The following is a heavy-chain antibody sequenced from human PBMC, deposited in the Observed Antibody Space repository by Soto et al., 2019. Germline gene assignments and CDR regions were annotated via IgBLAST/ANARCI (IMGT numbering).Heavy chain of an antibody. J-gene: IGHJ6*02. D-gene: IGHD3-9*01. CDR1: GYRFTIYL. Sequence: PGDAQNSSCNGCGYRFTIYLISSVRQKNGKGLEWMGRIDPSDSYTNYSPSFQGHVTISADKSISTAYLQWSSLKASDTAMYYCAICPKGGYYDILTGYSRYYYGMDVWGQGTTVTVSS. CDR3: AICPKGGYYDILTGYSRYYYGMDV. CDR2: IDPSDSYT. V-gene: IGHV5-10-1*01.